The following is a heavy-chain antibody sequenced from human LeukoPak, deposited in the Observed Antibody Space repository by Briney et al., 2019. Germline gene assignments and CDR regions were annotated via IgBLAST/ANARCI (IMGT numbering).Heavy chain of an antibody. D-gene: IGHD3-9*01. CDR1: GYTFTSYG. CDR2: ISAYNGNT. CDR3: AREVSSGYYDILTGLYYYYMDV. V-gene: IGHV1-18*01. Sequence: ASVKVSCKASGYTFTSYGISWVRQAPGQGLEWMGWISAYNGNTNYAQKLQGRVTMTTDTSTSTAYMELRSLRSDDTAVYYCAREVSSGYYDILTGLYYYYMDVWGKGTTVTVSS. J-gene: IGHJ6*03.